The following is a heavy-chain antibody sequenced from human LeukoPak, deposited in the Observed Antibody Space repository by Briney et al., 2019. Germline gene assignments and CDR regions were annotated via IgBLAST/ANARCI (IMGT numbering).Heavy chain of an antibody. CDR2: IGGSGGFT. CDR1: GFTFSNNV. Sequence: GGSLRLSCAASGFTFSNNVMSWVRQAPGKGLEWVSGIGGSGGFTYYADSVKGRFTISRDNSKYTLYLQLNSLRAEDTALYYCAKLTAVTPSDYWGQGTLVTVSS. J-gene: IGHJ4*02. D-gene: IGHD6-13*01. V-gene: IGHV3-23*01. CDR3: AKLTAVTPSDY.